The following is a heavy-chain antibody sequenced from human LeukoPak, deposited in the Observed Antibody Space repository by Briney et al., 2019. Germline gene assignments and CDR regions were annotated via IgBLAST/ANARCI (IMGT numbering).Heavy chain of an antibody. CDR3: ARDRYCSGGSCPNFDY. CDR2: INHSGRT. J-gene: IGHJ4*02. Sequence: SETLSLTCAVYGGSFSGYYWSWIRQPPGKGLVWVGEINHSGRTNYHPSLKSRVTISVDTSKNEFSLKLSSVTAADTAVYYCARDRYCSGGSCPNFDYWGEGTLVTVSS. D-gene: IGHD2-15*01. CDR1: GGSFSGYY. V-gene: IGHV4-34*01.